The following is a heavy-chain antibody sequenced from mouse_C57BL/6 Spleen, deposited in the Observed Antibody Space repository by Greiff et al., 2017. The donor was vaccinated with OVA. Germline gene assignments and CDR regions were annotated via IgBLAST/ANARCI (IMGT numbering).Heavy chain of an antibody. D-gene: IGHD1-1*02. CDR2: ISYDGSN. V-gene: IGHV3-6*01. Sequence: ESGPGLVKPSQSLSLTCSVTGYSITSGYYWNWIRQFPGNKLEWMGYISYDGSNNYNPSLKNRISITRDTSKNQFFLKLNSVTTEDTATYYCARETYYYRYFDVWGTGTTVTVSS. J-gene: IGHJ1*03. CDR1: GYSITSGYY. CDR3: ARETYYYRYFDV.